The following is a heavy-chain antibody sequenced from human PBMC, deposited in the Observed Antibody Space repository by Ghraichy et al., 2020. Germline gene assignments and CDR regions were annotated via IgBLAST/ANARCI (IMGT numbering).Heavy chain of an antibody. D-gene: IGHD3-22*01. CDR3: AKTLRLYYYDSSGYYNGRDNAFDS. V-gene: IGHV3-23*01. CDR2: ISGSGGST. Sequence: GGSLRLSCAASGFTFSSYAMSWVRQAPGKGLEWVSAISGSGGSTYYADSVKGRFTISRDNSKNTLYLQMNSLRAEDTAVYYCAKTLRLYYYDSSGYYNGRDNAFDSWGQGTMVTVSS. J-gene: IGHJ3*02. CDR1: GFTFSSYA.